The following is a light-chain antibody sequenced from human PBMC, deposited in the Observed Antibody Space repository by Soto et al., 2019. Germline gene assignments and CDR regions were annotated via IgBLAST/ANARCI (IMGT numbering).Light chain of an antibody. V-gene: IGLV2-18*02. CDR3: SSYVYSATVV. Sequence: QSALTQPPSVSGSPGQSVTISCTGTSSDIGTYNRVSWYRQSPGAAPKLLIYEVTSWPSGVPDRFSGAKSGNTASLTISGLQAEDEAHYYCSSYVYSATVVFGGGTKLTVL. CDR1: SSDIGTYNR. CDR2: EVT. J-gene: IGLJ2*01.